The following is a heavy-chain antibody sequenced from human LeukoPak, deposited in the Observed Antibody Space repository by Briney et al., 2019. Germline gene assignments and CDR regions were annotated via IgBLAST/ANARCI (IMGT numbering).Heavy chain of an antibody. CDR3: ARGGYCSSTSCNYNWFDP. CDR2: INHSGST. V-gene: IGHV4-34*01. CDR1: GRSFSGYY. D-gene: IGHD2-2*01. J-gene: IGHJ5*02. Sequence: SETLSLTCAVYGRSFSGYYWSWIRQPPGKGLEWIGEINHSGSTNYNPSLKSRVTISVDTSKNQFSLKLSSVTAADTAVYYCARGGYCSSTSCNYNWFDPRGQGTLVTVSS.